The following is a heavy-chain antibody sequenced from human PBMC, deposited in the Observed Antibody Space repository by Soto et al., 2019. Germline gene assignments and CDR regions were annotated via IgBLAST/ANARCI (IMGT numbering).Heavy chain of an antibody. V-gene: IGHV3-30-3*01. D-gene: IGHD3-10*01. J-gene: IGHJ3*02. CDR3: ARAFGGAYDAFDI. CDR1: GFTFSSYA. CDR2: ISYDGGNK. Sequence: QVQLVESGGGVVQPGRSLRLSCAASGFTFSSYAMHWVRQAPGKGLEWVAVISYDGGNKYYADSVKGRFTISRDNSKNTLYLQMNSLRPEDTAVYYCARAFGGAYDAFDIWGQGTMVTVSS.